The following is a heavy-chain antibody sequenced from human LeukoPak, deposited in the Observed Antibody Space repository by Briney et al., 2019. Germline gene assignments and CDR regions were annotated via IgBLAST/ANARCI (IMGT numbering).Heavy chain of an antibody. CDR3: ASKGGSFTISGVLYNDAFAI. Sequence: PGGSLRLSCAASGFTISDYWMSWVRQAPGKGPEWVANIKEDGSEKNYVDSAKGRFTISRDNAKNSLYLQMNNLRAEDTAVYYCASKGGSFTISGVLYNDAFAIWGQGTMVTVSA. CDR2: IKEDGSEK. CDR1: GFTISDYW. J-gene: IGHJ3*02. V-gene: IGHV3-7*01. D-gene: IGHD3-3*01.